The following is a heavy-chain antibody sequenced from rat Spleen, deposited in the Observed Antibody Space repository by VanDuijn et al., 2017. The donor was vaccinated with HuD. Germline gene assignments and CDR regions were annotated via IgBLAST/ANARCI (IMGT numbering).Heavy chain of an antibody. J-gene: IGHJ2*01. V-gene: IGHV5-22*01. Sequence: EVQLVESGGGLVQPGRSLKLSCAASGFIFSTNDMAWVRQAPKKGLEWVASISYEGSSTYNGDSVKGRFTISRDNAKSTLYLQLNSLRSEDTATYYCARPPYNNYFDYWGQGVMVTVSS. CDR1: GFIFSTND. CDR3: ARPPYNNYFDY. CDR2: ISYEGSST. D-gene: IGHD1-10*01.